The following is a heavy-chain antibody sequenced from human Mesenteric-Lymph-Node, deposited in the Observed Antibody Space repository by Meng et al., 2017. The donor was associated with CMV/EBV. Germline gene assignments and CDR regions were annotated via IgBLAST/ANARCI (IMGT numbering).Heavy chain of an antibody. Sequence: SETLSLTCTVSGGSIRSSTYYWGWIRQPPGKGLEWIGSIYYSGSTNYNPSLKSRVIISVDTSKNQFSLKLSSVTAADTAIYYCARTPFTMVRGVTVNWFDPWGLGTLVTVSS. J-gene: IGHJ5*02. D-gene: IGHD3-10*01. CDR2: IYYSGST. CDR3: ARTPFTMVRGVTVNWFDP. CDR1: GGSIRSSTYY. V-gene: IGHV4-39*07.